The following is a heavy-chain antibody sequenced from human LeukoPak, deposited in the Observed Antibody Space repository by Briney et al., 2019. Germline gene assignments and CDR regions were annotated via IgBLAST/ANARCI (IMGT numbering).Heavy chain of an antibody. CDR1: GGSISSSSYY. CDR2: IYYSGST. D-gene: IGHD3-22*01. CDR3: ARDSSGFDY. V-gene: IGHV4-39*07. Sequence: SETLSLTCTVSGGSISSSSYYWGWIRQPPGKGLEWIGSIYYSGSTYYNPSLKSRVTISVDTSKNQFSLKLSSVTAADTAVYYCARDSSGFDYWGQGTLVTVSS. J-gene: IGHJ4*02.